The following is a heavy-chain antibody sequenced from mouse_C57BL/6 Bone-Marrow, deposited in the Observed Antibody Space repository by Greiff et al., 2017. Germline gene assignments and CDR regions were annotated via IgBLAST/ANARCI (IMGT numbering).Heavy chain of an antibody. V-gene: IGHV1-18*01. CDR2: INPNNGGT. J-gene: IGHJ4*01. CDR3: ARGYYGSSYPYAMDY. Sequence: DVQLQESGPELVKPGASVKIPCKASGYTFTDYNMDWVKQSHGKSLEWIGDINPNNGGTIYNQKFKGKATLTVDKSSSTAYMELRSLTSEDTAVYYCARGYYGSSYPYAMDYWGQGTSVTVSS. D-gene: IGHD1-1*01. CDR1: GYTFTDYN.